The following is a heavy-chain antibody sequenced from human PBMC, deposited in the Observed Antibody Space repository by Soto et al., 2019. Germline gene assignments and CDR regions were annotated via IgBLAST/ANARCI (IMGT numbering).Heavy chain of an antibody. Sequence: SETLSLTCTVYYGSFSGYYWSLILQTPVKWLEWIGEINHSGSTNYNPSLKSRVTISVDTSKNQFSLKLSSVTAADTAVYYCARLEQQWLVRDFEYWGQGTLVTVSS. CDR3: ARLEQQWLVRDFEY. CDR2: INHSGST. V-gene: IGHV4-34*01. J-gene: IGHJ4*02. D-gene: IGHD6-19*01. CDR1: YGSFSGYY.